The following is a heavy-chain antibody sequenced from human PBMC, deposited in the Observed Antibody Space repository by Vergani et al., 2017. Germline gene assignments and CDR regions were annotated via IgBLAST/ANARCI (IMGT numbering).Heavy chain of an antibody. Sequence: QVQLQASGPGRVKPSQTLSLTCTMSGGSISAGYYFWSWIRQPAGKGLEWLGHISASGNASHSPSLTTRVSMSVDTSKNQFYLTVTSVTAADTAIYFCARRSGGYYSGGKVDPLRTAFDVWGHGTVVTVSS. J-gene: IGHJ3*01. V-gene: IGHV4-61*02. CDR1: GGSISAGYYF. CDR3: ARRSGGYYSGGKVDPLRTAFDV. CDR2: ISASGNA. D-gene: IGHD2-15*01.